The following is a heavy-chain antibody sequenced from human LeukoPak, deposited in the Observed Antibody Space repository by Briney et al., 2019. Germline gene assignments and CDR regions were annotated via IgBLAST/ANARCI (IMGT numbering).Heavy chain of an antibody. J-gene: IGHJ3*02. CDR1: GFTFSTYW. CDR2: IKSDGSST. D-gene: IGHD3-22*01. V-gene: IGHV3-74*01. CDR3: ARSSGYYHDAFDI. Sequence: GGSLRLSCAASGFTFSTYWVHWVRQAPGKGLVWVSRIKSDGSSTSYADSVKGRFTISRDNAKNTLYLQMNSLRAEDTAVYYCARSSGYYHDAFDIWGQGTMVTVSS.